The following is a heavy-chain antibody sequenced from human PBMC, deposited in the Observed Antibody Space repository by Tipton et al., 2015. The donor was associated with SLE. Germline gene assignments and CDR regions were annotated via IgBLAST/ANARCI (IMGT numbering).Heavy chain of an antibody. D-gene: IGHD3-10*01. CDR2: INYSGRT. CDR1: GGSISGSSYY. CDR3: ARQGSGAMVQGVIIHEKTRWYFDL. V-gene: IGHV4-39*07. Sequence: GLVKPSETLSLTCSVSGGSISGSSYYWGWIRQPPGEGLEWIGSINYSGRTYYNPSLKSRVTISVDTSKNQFSLKLSSVTAADTAVYYCARQGSGAMVQGVIIHEKTRWYFDLWGRGTLVTASS. J-gene: IGHJ2*01.